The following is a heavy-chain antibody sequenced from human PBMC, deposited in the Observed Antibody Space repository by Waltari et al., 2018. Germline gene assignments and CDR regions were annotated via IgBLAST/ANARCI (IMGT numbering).Heavy chain of an antibody. D-gene: IGHD3-10*01. V-gene: IGHV3-33*01. CDR3: AREAISGSGEYYGMDV. J-gene: IGHJ6*02. Sequence: QVHLLESGGGVVKPGTSLRLSCTVSGSTFIKHGLTWFRQAPGKGLEWVAVVWHDGSQTYYGDSVKGRFTVSRDNSKNMVYLQVDSLKVEDTAVYYCAREAISGSGEYYGMDVWGQGTTVTVSS. CDR2: VWHDGSQT. CDR1: GSTFIKHG.